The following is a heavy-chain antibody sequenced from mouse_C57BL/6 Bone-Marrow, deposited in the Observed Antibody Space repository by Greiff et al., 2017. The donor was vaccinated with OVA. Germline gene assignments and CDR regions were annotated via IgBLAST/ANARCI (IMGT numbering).Heavy chain of an antibody. J-gene: IGHJ3*01. V-gene: IGHV5S21*01. CDR3: AREYYDYDGSWCAY. CDR2: ISSGGDYI. CDR1: GFTFSSYA. D-gene: IGHD2-4*01. Sequence: EVMLVESGEGLVKPGGSLKLSCAASGFTFSSYAMSWVRQTPEKRLEWVAYISSGGDYIYYADTVKGRFTISRDNARNTLYLQMSSLKSEDTAMYYCAREYYDYDGSWCAYWGQGTLVTVSA.